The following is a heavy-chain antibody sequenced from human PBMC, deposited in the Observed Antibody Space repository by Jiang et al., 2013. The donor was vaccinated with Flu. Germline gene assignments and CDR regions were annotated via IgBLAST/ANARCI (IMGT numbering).Heavy chain of an antibody. Sequence: SISGMHWVRQAPGKGLEWVAVISFDGNNKHYADSVKGRFTISRDNSNNTVSLHMNRLRLEDTAVYYCAKDLTLYCGGDCSVFDYWGRGTLVTVSS. CDR1: SISG. D-gene: IGHD2-21*01. J-gene: IGHJ4*02. V-gene: IGHV3-30*18. CDR3: AKDLTLYCGGDCSVFDY. CDR2: ISFDGNNK.